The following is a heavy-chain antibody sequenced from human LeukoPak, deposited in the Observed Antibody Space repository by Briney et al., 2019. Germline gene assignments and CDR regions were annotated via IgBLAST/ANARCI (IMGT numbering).Heavy chain of an antibody. CDR3: ARGRRNSISLIRGARAYSWFDP. CDR1: GGSISSGNYY. CDR2: IYTSGTT. D-gene: IGHD3-10*01. J-gene: IGHJ5*02. V-gene: IGHV4-61*02. Sequence: SETLSLTCTVSGGSISSGNYYWSWIRQPAGKGLEWIGRIYTSGTTDYNPSLKSRVTISVDTSKNQFSLKLNSVTAADTAVYYCARGRRNSISLIRGARAYSWFDPWGQGTLVTVSS.